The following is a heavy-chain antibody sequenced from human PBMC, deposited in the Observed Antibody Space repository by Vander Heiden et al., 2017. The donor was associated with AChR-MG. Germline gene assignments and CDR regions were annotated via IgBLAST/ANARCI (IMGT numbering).Heavy chain of an antibody. CDR1: GFTFSSYA. CDR2: ISGSGGRT. D-gene: IGHD1-26*01. V-gene: IGHV3-23*01. CDR3: AKDSGGATTGSDY. Sequence: EVQLLESGGGLVQPGGSLRLSCAASGFTFSSYAMSWVRQAPGKGLEWVSGISGSGGRTYYADSVKGRFTISRDNSKNTMYLQMNRMSAEDTAVYYFAKDSGGATTGSDYWGQGTMVTVSS. J-gene: IGHJ4*02.